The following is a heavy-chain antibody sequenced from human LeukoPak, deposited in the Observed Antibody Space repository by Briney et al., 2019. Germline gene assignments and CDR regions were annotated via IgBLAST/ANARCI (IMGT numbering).Heavy chain of an antibody. CDR2: VNPSGGST. D-gene: IGHD1-7*01. CDR1: GYTFTSYY. Sequence: GASVTVSCKASGYTFTSYYMHWVRQAPGQGLEWMGIVNPSGGSTSYAQKFQGRVTMTRDTSTSTVYMELSSLRSEDTAVYYCAGDPYNWNYMASLYGMDVWGQGTTVTVSS. J-gene: IGHJ6*02. V-gene: IGHV1-46*01. CDR3: AGDPYNWNYMASLYGMDV.